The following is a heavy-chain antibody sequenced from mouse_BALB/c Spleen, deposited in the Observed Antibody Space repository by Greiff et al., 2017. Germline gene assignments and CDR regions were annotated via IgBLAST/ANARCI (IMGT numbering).Heavy chain of an antibody. CDR2: IRNKANGYTT. V-gene: IGHV7-3*02. Sequence: EVQGVESGGGLVQPGGSLRLSCATSGFTFTDYYMSWVRQPPGKALEWLGFIRNKANGYTTEYSASVKGRFTISRDNSQSILYLQMNTLRAEDSATYYCARDMRTYYRYEGYFDVWGAGTTVTVSS. CDR3: ARDMRTYYRYEGYFDV. D-gene: IGHD2-14*01. CDR1: GFTFTDYY. J-gene: IGHJ1*01.